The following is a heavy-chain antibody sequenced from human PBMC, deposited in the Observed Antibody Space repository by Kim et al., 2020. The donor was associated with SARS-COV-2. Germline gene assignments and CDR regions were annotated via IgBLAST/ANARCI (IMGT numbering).Heavy chain of an antibody. Sequence: GESLQISCKGSGYSFTSYWIGWVRQMPGKGLEWMGIIYPGDSDTRYSPSFQGQVTISADKSISTAYLQWSSLKASDTAMYYCARHRTYYYDSSGYLGDVWGQGTTVTVSS. CDR2: IYPGDSDT. V-gene: IGHV5-51*01. CDR3: ARHRTYYYDSSGYLGDV. CDR1: GYSFTSYW. J-gene: IGHJ6*02. D-gene: IGHD3-22*01.